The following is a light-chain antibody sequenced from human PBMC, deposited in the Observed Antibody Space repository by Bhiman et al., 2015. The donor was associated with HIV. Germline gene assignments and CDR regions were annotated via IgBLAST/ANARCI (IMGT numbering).Light chain of an antibody. CDR2: NNN. V-gene: IGLV1-44*01. CDR3: QSYDSSLYV. Sequence: QSVLTQPPSASGTPGQRVTISCSGSSSNIGSNTVNWYQQLPGTAPKLLIYNNNQRPSGVPDRFSGSKSGTSASLAISGLQSEDEADYYCQSYDSSLYVFGTGTKVTVL. J-gene: IGLJ1*01. CDR1: SSNIGSNT.